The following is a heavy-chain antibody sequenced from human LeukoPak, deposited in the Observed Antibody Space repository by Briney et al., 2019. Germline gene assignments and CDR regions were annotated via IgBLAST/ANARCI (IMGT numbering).Heavy chain of an antibody. Sequence: SGPTLVKPTQTLTLTCSFSGFSLSTSGVGVGWIHQPPGKALEWLALIYWDDAERYSPSLKSRLTITKDTSKNQVVLTMTNVDPVDTATYYCVHGLYYFDYWGQGTLVSVSS. CDR1: GFSLSTSGVG. J-gene: IGHJ4*02. CDR2: IYWDDAE. V-gene: IGHV2-5*02. CDR3: VHGLYYFDY.